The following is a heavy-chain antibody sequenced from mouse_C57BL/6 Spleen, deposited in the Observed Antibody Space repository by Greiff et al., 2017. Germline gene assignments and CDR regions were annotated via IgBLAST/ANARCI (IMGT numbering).Heavy chain of an antibody. V-gene: IGHV1-18*01. D-gene: IGHD1-1*01. Sequence: VQLKESGPELVKPGASVKIPCKASGYTFTDYNMDWVKQSHGKSLEWIGDINPNNGGTIYNQKFKGKATLTVDKSSSTAYMELRSLTSEDTAVYYCARWVMGSSYWYFDVWGTGTTVTVSS. CDR3: ARWVMGSSYWYFDV. J-gene: IGHJ1*03. CDR2: INPNNGGT. CDR1: GYTFTDYN.